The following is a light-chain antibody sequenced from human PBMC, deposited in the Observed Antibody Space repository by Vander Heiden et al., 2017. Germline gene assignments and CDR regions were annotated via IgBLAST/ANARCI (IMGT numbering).Light chain of an antibody. Sequence: EIVMTQSPATLSVSPGERATLSCRASQSVRSNLAWYQQKPGQAPRLLIYGASTRDTGIPARFSGSGYGTEFTLTISSRQSEDFAVYYCQQDNNWPPLTFGGGTKVEIK. CDR1: QSVRSN. J-gene: IGKJ4*01. CDR2: GAS. V-gene: IGKV3-15*01. CDR3: QQDNNWPPLT.